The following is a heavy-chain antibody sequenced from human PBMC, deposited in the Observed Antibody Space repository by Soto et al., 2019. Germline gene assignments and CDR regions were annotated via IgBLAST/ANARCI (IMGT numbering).Heavy chain of an antibody. CDR2: ISYDGSNK. J-gene: IGHJ3*02. CDR1: GFTFSSYA. V-gene: IGHV3-30-3*01. CDR3: ARDSDYDPFYAFDI. Sequence: QVQLVESGGGVVQPGRSLRLSCAASGFTFSSYAMHWVRQAPGEGLEWVAVISYDGSNKYYADSVKGRFTISRDNSKNTLYLQMNSLRAEDTAVYYCARDSDYDPFYAFDIWGQGTMVTVSS. D-gene: IGHD3-3*01.